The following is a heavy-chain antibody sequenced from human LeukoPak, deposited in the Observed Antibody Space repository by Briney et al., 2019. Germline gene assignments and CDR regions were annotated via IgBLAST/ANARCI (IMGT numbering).Heavy chain of an antibody. CDR3: ARETGDDAFDI. CDR1: GFTVSSNY. D-gene: IGHD7-27*01. J-gene: IGHJ3*02. V-gene: IGHV3-66*01. CDR2: IYSGGTT. Sequence: PGGSLRLSCAASGFTVSSNYMSWVRQAPGKGLEWGSVIYSGGTTYYADSVKGRFTISRDNSKKTLYLQMNSLRAEDTAVYYCARETGDDAFDIWGQGTMVTVSS.